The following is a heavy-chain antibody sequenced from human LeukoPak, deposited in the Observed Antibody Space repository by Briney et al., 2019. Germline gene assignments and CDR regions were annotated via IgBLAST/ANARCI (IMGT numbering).Heavy chain of an antibody. CDR1: GGTFSSYA. CDR3: AIWSSGYYYYYMDV. V-gene: IGHV1-69*05. D-gene: IGHD3-3*01. J-gene: IGHJ6*03. CDR2: IIPIFGTA. Sequence: ASVKVSFKASGGTFSSYAISWVRQAPGQGLEWMGGIIPIFGTANYAQKFQGRVTITTDESTSTAYMELSSLRSEDTAVYYCAIWSSGYYYYYMDVWGKGTTVTVSS.